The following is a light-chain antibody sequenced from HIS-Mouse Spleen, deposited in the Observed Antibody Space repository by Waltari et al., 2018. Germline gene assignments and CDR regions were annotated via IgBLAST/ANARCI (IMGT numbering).Light chain of an antibody. V-gene: IGLV2-23*01. CDR1: SSDVGSYNL. Sequence: QSALTQPASVSGSPGQSITISCTGTSSDVGSYNLVSWYPQHPGKAPKLMIDEGSKGPSGVSKRLSGSKSGNTASLTISGLQAEDEADYYCCSYAGSSTVVFGGGTKLTVL. CDR3: CSYAGSSTVV. CDR2: EGS. J-gene: IGLJ2*01.